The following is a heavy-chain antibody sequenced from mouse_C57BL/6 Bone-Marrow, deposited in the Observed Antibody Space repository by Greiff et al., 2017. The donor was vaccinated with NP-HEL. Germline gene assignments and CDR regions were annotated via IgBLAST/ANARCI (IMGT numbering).Heavy chain of an antibody. CDR1: GYTFTSYW. Sequence: QVQLQQPGAELVKPGASVKLSCKASGYTFTSYWMHWVKQRPGQGLEWIGMIHPNSGSTNYNEKFKGKATLTVDKSSSTACMQLSSLTSGDSAVYDCERRGQYGMDYWGQGTSVTVSS. V-gene: IGHV1-64*01. J-gene: IGHJ4*01. D-gene: IGHD1-1*01. CDR3: ERRGQYGMDY. CDR2: IHPNSGST.